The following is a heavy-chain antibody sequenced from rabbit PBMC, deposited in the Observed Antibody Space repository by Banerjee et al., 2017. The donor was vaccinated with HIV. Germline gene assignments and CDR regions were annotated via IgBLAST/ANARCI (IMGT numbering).Heavy chain of an antibody. CDR2: MNPGGTNT. J-gene: IGHJ6*01. D-gene: IGHD2-1*01. V-gene: IGHV1S45*01. Sequence: QEQLEESGGDLVKPGASLTLTCIASGVSFSGDSFSGDSYMCWVRQAPGKGLEWIGCMNPGGTNTYYATWAKGRFTISKTSSTTVTLQMTSLTAADTATYFCARGSTEMNLDLWGPGTLVTVS. CDR3: ARGSTEMNLDL. CDR1: GVSFSGDSF.